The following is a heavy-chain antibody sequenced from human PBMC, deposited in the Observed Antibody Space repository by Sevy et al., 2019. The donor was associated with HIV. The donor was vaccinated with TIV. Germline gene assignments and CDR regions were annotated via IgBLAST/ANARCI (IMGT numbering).Heavy chain of an antibody. J-gene: IGHJ3*02. D-gene: IGHD6-13*01. CDR3: AVQDSSCWYEAFDI. V-gene: IGHV5-51*01. CDR1: GYSFTSYW. Sequence: GESLKISCKGSGYSFTSYWIGWVRQMPGKGLEWMGIIYPGDSDTRYSPSFQGQVTISADKSISTAYLQWSSLKASDTSLYYCAVQDSSCWYEAFDIWGQGTMVTVSS. CDR2: IYPGDSDT.